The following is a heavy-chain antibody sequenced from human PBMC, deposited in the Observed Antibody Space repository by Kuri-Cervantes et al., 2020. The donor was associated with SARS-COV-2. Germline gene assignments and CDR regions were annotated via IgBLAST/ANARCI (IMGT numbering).Heavy chain of an antibody. D-gene: IGHD6-13*01. CDR2: ISGSGSDT. V-gene: IGHV3-23*01. CDR3: ARETPEHTSSWFDY. Sequence: GESLKISCVSSGFRFSNYAMTWVRQAPEKGLEWVSGISGSGSDTYYVDSVRGRFTISRDNSKNTLHLQMNSLRPEDTAVYYCARETPEHTSSWFDYWGQGSLVTVSS. J-gene: IGHJ4*02. CDR1: GFRFSNYA.